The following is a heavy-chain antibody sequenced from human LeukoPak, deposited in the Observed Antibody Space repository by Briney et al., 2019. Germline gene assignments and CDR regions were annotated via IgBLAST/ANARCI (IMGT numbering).Heavy chain of an antibody. J-gene: IGHJ4*02. CDR1: GGSVSSGSYY. CDR2: IYYSGST. CDR3: ARVGGQQPALFDY. D-gene: IGHD6-13*01. V-gene: IGHV4-61*01. Sequence: PSETLSLTCTVSGGSVSSGSYYWSWIRQPPGKGLEWIGYIYYSGSTNYNPSLKSRVTTSVDTSKNQFSLKLSSVTAADTAVYYCARVGGQQPALFDYWGQGTLVTVSS.